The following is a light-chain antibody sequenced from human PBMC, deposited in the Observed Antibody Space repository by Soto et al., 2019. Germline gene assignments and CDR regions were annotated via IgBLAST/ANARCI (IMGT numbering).Light chain of an antibody. J-gene: IGKJ4*01. CDR1: QSVGNN. V-gene: IGKV3-15*01. CDR2: AAS. Sequence: EIVMTQSPGTLSVSPGGRATISCRASQSVGNNLAWYQQIPGQAPRLLIYAASSRATGISARFTGSGSGTEFTLTVDSPQAEDFAVYFCQQYSHWPLTFGGGTKVDIK. CDR3: QQYSHWPLT.